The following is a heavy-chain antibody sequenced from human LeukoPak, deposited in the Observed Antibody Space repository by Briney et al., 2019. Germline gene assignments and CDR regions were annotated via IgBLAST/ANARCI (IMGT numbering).Heavy chain of an antibody. J-gene: IGHJ4*02. D-gene: IGHD6-19*01. CDR3: ARGSGWYSGGYYFDY. CDR1: GGSISSYY. CDR2: IYTSGST. V-gene: IGHV4-4*07. Sequence: SETLSLTCTVSGGSISSYYWSWIRQPAGQGLDWIGRIYTSGSTNYNPSLKSRVTMSVDTSKNQFSLKLSSVTAADSAVYYCARGSGWYSGGYYFDYWGLGTLVTVSS.